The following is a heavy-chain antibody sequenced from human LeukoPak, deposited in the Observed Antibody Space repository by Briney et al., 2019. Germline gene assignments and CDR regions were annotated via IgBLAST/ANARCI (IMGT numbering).Heavy chain of an antibody. CDR1: RFTFRTYG. D-gene: IGHD3-10*01. Sequence: AGGSLRLSCAASRFTFRTYGMHCVRQAPGEGLEWVAVISYDGSHKYYADSVRGRFTISRDNSKNTLYLQMNSLRAEDTAVYYCAKEQITGAYYYTSGGPDYYFDYWGQGTLVAVSS. J-gene: IGHJ4*02. CDR2: ISYDGSHK. CDR3: AKEQITGAYYYTSGGPDYYFDY. V-gene: IGHV3-30*18.